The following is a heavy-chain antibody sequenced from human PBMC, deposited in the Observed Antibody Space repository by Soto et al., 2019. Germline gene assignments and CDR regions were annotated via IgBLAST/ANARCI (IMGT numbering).Heavy chain of an antibody. CDR2: INHAGHT. Sequence: QVQLQQWGAGLFKPSETLSLTCNVSGDSFTSYYWTWVRQPPGKGLEWIVEINHAGHTNYFPSLKSRVTILGDRSRKQFSLKLSSVTVAYTAIYYCARTSFGLRYFDLWGQGTLVTVSS. D-gene: IGHD3-10*01. CDR3: ARTSFGLRYFDL. CDR1: GDSFTSYY. J-gene: IGHJ4*02. V-gene: IGHV4-34*01.